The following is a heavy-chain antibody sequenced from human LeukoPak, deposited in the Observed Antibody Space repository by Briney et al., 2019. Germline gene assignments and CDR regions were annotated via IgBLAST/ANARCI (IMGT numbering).Heavy chain of an antibody. D-gene: IGHD3-22*01. Sequence: GGSLRLSCAASGFTFSSYWMSWVRQAPGKGLEWVANIKQDGSEKYYVDSVKGRFTISRDNAKNSLYLQMNSLRAEDTAVYFCARISYYDTNGYSSYYYGMDVWGQGTTVTVSS. J-gene: IGHJ6*02. V-gene: IGHV3-7*01. CDR2: IKQDGSEK. CDR1: GFTFSSYW. CDR3: ARISYYDTNGYSSYYYGMDV.